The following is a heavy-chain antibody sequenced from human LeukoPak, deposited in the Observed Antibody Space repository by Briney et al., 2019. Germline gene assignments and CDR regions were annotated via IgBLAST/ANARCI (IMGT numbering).Heavy chain of an antibody. V-gene: IGHV4-4*02. Sequence: SGTLSLTCAVSGGSISSSNWWSWVRQPPGKGLEWIGEIYHSGSTNYNPSLKSRVTISVDKSKNQFSLKLSSVTAADTAVYYCATTYDILSGSAMGDYWGQGTLVTVSS. CDR3: ATTYDILSGSAMGDY. CDR2: IYHSGST. CDR1: GGSISSSNW. J-gene: IGHJ4*02. D-gene: IGHD3-10*01.